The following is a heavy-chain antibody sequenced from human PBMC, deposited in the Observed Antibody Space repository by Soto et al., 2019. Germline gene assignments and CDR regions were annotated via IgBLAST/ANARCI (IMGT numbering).Heavy chain of an antibody. D-gene: IGHD6-6*01. Sequence: GASVKVSCKASGYTFTSYDINWVRQATGQGLEWMGWMNPNSGNTGYAQKFQGRVTMTRNTSISTAYMELCSLRSEDTAVYYCARGEGGSSWGLYYYYYYMDVWGKGTTVTVSS. CDR2: MNPNSGNT. V-gene: IGHV1-8*01. CDR1: GYTFTSYD. CDR3: ARGEGGSSWGLYYYYYYMDV. J-gene: IGHJ6*03.